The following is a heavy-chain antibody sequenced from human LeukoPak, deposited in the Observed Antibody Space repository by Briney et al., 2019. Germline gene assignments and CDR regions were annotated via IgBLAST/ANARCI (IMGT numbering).Heavy chain of an antibody. D-gene: IGHD2-2*02. Sequence: PSETLSLTCAVYGGSFSGYYWSWIRQPPGKGLEWIGKINHSGSTNYNPSLKSRVTISVDTSKNQFSLKLSSVTAADTAVYYCARGLRRGDVNIVVVPAAIRVGYYGMDVWGQGTTVTVSS. CDR1: GGSFSGYY. CDR2: INHSGST. J-gene: IGHJ6*02. V-gene: IGHV4-34*01. CDR3: ARGLRRGDVNIVVVPAAIRVGYYGMDV.